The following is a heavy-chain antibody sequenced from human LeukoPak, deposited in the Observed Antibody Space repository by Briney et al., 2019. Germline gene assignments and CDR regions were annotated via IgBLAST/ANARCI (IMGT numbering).Heavy chain of an antibody. CDR1: GFTFSSYS. D-gene: IGHD1-26*01. CDR2: ISSSSSYI. Sequence: GGSLRLSCAASGFTFSSYSMNWVRQAPGKGLEWVSSISSSSSYIYYADSVKGRFTISRDNAKNSLYLQMNSLRAEDTAVYYCAKDRTVGASYWYFDLWGRGTLVTVSS. CDR3: AKDRTVGASYWYFDL. J-gene: IGHJ2*01. V-gene: IGHV3-21*01.